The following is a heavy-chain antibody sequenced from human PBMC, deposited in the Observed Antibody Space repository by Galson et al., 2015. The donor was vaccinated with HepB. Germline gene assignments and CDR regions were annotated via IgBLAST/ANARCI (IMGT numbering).Heavy chain of an antibody. V-gene: IGHV1-24*01. CDR2: FDPEHGET. Sequence: SVKVSCKASGYSLTELSMHWVRQAPRRGLEWMGGFDPEHGETIYAQKLQGRVTVTEDTSTDTAYMELRSLRSDDTAIYYCARGALAVVVGGTQNNWFDPWGQGTLVTVSS. CDR1: GYSLTELS. CDR3: ARGALAVVVGGTQNNWFDP. J-gene: IGHJ5*02. D-gene: IGHD2-15*01.